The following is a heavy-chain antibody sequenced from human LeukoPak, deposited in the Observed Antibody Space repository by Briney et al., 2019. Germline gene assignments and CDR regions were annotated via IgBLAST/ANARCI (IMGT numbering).Heavy chain of an antibody. Sequence: GGSLRLSCAASGFTFSSYAMSWVRQAPGKGLEWVSAISGSGGSTYYADSVKCRFTISRDNSKNTLYLQMNSLRAEDTAVYYCAKAPQRGSYYVIDYWGQGTLVTVSS. CDR3: AKAPQRGSYYVIDY. CDR2: ISGSGGST. D-gene: IGHD1-26*01. V-gene: IGHV3-23*01. CDR1: GFTFSSYA. J-gene: IGHJ4*02.